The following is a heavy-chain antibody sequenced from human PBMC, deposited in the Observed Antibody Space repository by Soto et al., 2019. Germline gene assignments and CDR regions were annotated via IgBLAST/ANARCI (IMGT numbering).Heavy chain of an antibody. V-gene: IGHV3-15*01. D-gene: IGHD2-21*01. CDR2: IKRTIDGGTT. CDR3: STVDAVVLY. J-gene: IGHJ4*02. CDR1: GFTFSNAG. Sequence: PCGSLKLSCAASGFTFSNAGMSGAREAQGGGLEGVAHIKRTIDGGTTDYAAPVKGRFGISRDDSSSILYLEMNSVRSEDTAVYDCSTVDAVVLYWGKGSLVTVSS.